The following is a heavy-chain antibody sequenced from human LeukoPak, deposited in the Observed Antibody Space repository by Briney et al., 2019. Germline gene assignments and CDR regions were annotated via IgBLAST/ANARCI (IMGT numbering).Heavy chain of an antibody. V-gene: IGHV4-59*01. D-gene: IGHD1-26*01. CDR3: AREWDYMDV. Sequence: SETLSLTCSVFGVSINNYYWSWIRQPPGKGLEWIGYIYYSGTTNYIPSLKSRVTISVDTSKNQFSLRLNSVTTADTAVYYCAREWDYMDVWGKGTTVT. CDR1: GVSINNYY. J-gene: IGHJ6*03. CDR2: IYYSGTT.